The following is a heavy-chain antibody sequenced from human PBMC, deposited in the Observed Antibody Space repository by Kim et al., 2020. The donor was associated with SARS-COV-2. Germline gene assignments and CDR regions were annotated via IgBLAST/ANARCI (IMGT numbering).Heavy chain of an antibody. CDR1: GGSISSGGYY. CDR3: ARVLRIPCSGGSCYSGSGYFDY. D-gene: IGHD2-15*01. V-gene: IGHV4-31*03. CDR2: IYYSGST. Sequence: SETLSLTCTVSGGSISSGGYYWSWIRQHPGKGLEWIGYIYYSGSTYYNPSLKSRVTISVDTSKNQFSLKLSSVTAADTAVYYCARVLRIPCSGGSCYSGSGYFDYWGQGTLVTVSS. J-gene: IGHJ4*02.